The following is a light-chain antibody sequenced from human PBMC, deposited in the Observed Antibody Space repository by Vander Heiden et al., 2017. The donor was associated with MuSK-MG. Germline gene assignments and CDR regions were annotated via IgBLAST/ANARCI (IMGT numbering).Light chain of an antibody. Sequence: QSLLTQPPSVSGASGQRVTISCAGTSSNIGVDFGVHWYQQLPGTAPKLLIFSDNIRPSGVPDRFLASKSGSSASLAITGLHTDDEAHYYCQSYDSAMRDPVFGGGTKLTVL. J-gene: IGLJ2*01. CDR2: SDN. V-gene: IGLV1-40*01. CDR3: QSYDSAMRDPV. CDR1: SSNIGVDFG.